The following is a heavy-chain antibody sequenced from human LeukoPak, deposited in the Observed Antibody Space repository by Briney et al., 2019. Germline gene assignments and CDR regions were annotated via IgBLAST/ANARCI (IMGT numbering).Heavy chain of an antibody. CDR3: AKSPNYYYYMDV. CDR1: GLTFSSYA. CDR2: ISGSGGST. V-gene: IGHV3-23*01. Sequence: GGSLRLSCAASGLTFSSYAMNWVRQAPGKGLEWVSGISGSGGSTYYADSVKGRFTISRDNSKNTVYLQMNSLRAEDTAVYYCAKSPNYYYYMDVWGKGTTVTVSS. J-gene: IGHJ6*03.